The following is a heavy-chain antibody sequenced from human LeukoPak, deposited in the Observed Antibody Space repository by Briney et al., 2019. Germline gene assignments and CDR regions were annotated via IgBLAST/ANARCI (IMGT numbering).Heavy chain of an antibody. Sequence: PSETLSLTCTVSGGSIRSGDYYWSWIRQPPGKGLEWIGYIYYSGSTYYNPSLKSRVTISVDTSKNQFSLKLSSVTAADTAVYYCARAVSYGVYGHVGYWGQGNLVTVSS. CDR2: IYYSGST. V-gene: IGHV4-30-4*08. D-gene: IGHD4-17*01. CDR1: GGSIRSGDYY. CDR3: ARAVSYGVYGHVGY. J-gene: IGHJ4*02.